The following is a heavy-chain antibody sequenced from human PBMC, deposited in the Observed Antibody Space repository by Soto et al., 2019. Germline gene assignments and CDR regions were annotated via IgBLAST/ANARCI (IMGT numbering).Heavy chain of an antibody. J-gene: IGHJ5*02. CDR1: GFTFSSYA. D-gene: IGHD5-12*01. CDR2: ISGSGGGT. Sequence: GGSLRLSCAASGFTFSSYAMSWVRQAPGKGLEWVSAISGSGGGTYYADSVKGRFTISRDNSKNTLYLQTNSLRAEDTAVYYGAKTNFCGLRSTKNWFDPCGQGCLVPVSA. V-gene: IGHV3-23*01. CDR3: AKTNFCGLRSTKNWFDP.